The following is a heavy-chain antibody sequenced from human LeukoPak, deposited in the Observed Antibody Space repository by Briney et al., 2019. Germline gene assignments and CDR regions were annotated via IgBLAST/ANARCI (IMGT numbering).Heavy chain of an antibody. Sequence: GGSLILSCAASGFTFSSYWMSWVRQAPGKGLEWVANIKQDGSEKYYVDSVKGRFTISRDNAKNSLYLQMNSLRAEDMAVYYCASLSPTPYNYYYYGMDVWGQGTTVTVSS. J-gene: IGHJ6*02. D-gene: IGHD3-9*01. CDR2: IKQDGSEK. CDR1: GFTFSSYW. CDR3: ASLSPTPYNYYYYGMDV. V-gene: IGHV3-7*01.